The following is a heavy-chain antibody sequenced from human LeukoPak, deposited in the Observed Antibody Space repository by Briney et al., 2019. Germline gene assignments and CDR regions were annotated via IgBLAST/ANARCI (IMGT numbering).Heavy chain of an antibody. V-gene: IGHV1-18*01. CDR2: ISAYNGNT. CDR3: ARDLGSSATSTNWFDP. D-gene: IGHD6-6*01. CDR1: GYTFTSYG. Sequence: GASVKVSCKASGYTFTSYGISWVRQAPGQGLEWMGWISAYNGNTNYAQKLQGRVTMTTDTSTSTAYMELRSLKSDDTAVYYCARDLGSSATSTNWFDPWGQGTLVTVSS. J-gene: IGHJ5*02.